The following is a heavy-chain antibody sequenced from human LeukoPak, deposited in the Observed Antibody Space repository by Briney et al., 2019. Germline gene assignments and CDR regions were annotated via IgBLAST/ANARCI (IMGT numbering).Heavy chain of an antibody. V-gene: IGHV4-59*08. J-gene: IGHJ5*02. CDR2: IYYSGST. D-gene: IGHD4-17*01. Sequence: SETLSLTCTVSGGSISSDYFCWIREPPAKGLEWIGYIYYSGSTNYNPSLKSRVTISVDTSKNQFSLKLSSVTAADTAVYYCARHFYGGYWENRLRSYWFDPWGEGTLVTVSS. CDR3: ARHFYGGYWENRLRSYWFDP. CDR1: GGSISSDY.